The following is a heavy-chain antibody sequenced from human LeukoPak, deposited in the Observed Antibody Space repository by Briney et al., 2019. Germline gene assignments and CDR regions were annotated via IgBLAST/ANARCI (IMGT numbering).Heavy chain of an antibody. CDR2: INHSGST. CDR1: GGSFSGYY. V-gene: IGHV4-34*01. CDR3: ARGRVSSSTWYSTYYYYFYMDV. J-gene: IGHJ6*03. Sequence: SETLSLTCAVYGGSFSGYYWSWIRQPPGKGLEWIGEINHSGSTNFNPSLNGRVSISRDTSKNLFSLRLRSVTAADTAVYFCARGRVSSSTWYSTYYYYFYMDVWGKGTTVTVSS. D-gene: IGHD1-1*01.